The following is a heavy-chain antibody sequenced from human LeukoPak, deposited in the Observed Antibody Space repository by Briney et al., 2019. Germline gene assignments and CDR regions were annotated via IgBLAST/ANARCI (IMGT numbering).Heavy chain of an antibody. CDR2: IRFDGSDK. J-gene: IGHJ4*02. CDR1: GFTFSRYG. V-gene: IGHV3-30*02. Sequence: GGSLRLSCAASGFTFSRYGMHWVRQAPGKGLEWVAFIRFDGSDKYHADSVKGRLTISRDNSKNTVYLQMNSLRVEDTALYYCAKIGAVAGHFDYWGQGTLVTVSS. CDR3: AKIGAVAGHFDY. D-gene: IGHD6-19*01.